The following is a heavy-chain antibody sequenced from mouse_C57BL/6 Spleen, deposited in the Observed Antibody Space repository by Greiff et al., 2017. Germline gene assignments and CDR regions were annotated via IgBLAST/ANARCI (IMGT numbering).Heavy chain of an antibody. Sequence: QVQLQQPGAELVKPGASVKLSCKASGYTFTSYWMHWVKPRPGHGLEWIGMIHPNNGSTNYNEKFTGKATLTVATASSTAYMQLSSLRSEDSAVYYCARLLQNYYAMDYWGQGTSVTVSS. CDR1: GYTFTSYW. J-gene: IGHJ4*01. V-gene: IGHV1-64*01. CDR2: IHPNNGST. CDR3: ARLLQNYYAMDY. D-gene: IGHD1-1*01.